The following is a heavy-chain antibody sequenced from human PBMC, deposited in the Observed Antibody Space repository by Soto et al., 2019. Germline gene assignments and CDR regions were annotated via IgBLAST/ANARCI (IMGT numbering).Heavy chain of an antibody. V-gene: IGHV4-59*08. D-gene: IGHD2-2*01. CDR3: ARHTGQLSPFDT. CDR2: IYYSGST. CDR1: GGSISSYY. Sequence: SETLSLTCTVSGGSISSYYWSWIRQPPGKGLEWIGYIYYSGSTSYNPSLKSRVTISVDSSKIQFSLKLTSVTAADTAVYYCARHTGQLSPFDTWGLGTLVTVS. J-gene: IGHJ5*02.